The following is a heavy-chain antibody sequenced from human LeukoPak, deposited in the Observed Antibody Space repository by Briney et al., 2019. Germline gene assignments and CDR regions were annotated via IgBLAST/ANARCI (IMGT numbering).Heavy chain of an antibody. CDR3: ARTRGASGSYYPDY. V-gene: IGHV2-70*17. CDR2: IDWDDET. CDR1: GFSLNTAGLC. D-gene: IGHD3-10*01. Sequence: ESGPALVKPTQTLTLTCTFSGFSLNTAGLCVSWFRQPPGKALEWLERIDWDDETFYSTSLRTRLSIFKDTSKNLVVLTMTNMGPLDTATYYCARTRGASGSYYPDYWGQGTLVTVSP. J-gene: IGHJ4*02.